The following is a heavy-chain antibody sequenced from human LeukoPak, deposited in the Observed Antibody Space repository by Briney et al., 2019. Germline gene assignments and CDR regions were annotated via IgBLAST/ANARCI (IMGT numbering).Heavy chain of an antibody. CDR2: ISYDGSNK. CDR1: GFTFSSYG. J-gene: IGHJ6*02. CDR3: ARDPGVINGDYQLDV. Sequence: PGGSLRLSCAASGFTFSSYGMHWVRQAPGKGLEWVAVISYDGSNKYYADSVKGRFTISRDNSKNTLYLQMNSLRAEDTAVYYCARDPGVINGDYQLDVWGQGTTVTVSS. D-gene: IGHD3-10*01. V-gene: IGHV3-30*03.